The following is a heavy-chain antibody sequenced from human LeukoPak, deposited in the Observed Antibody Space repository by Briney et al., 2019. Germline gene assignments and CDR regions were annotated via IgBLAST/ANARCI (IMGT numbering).Heavy chain of an antibody. V-gene: IGHV3-9*01. D-gene: IGHD5-24*01. CDR1: GFTFNDYA. Sequence: GGSLRLSCATSGFTFNDYAMYWVRQAPGKGLEWVSGISWNSRSIAYADSVKGRFTISRDNAKNSLYLQMNSLRAEDTAVYYCARSQMGFDYWGQGTLVTVSS. CDR2: ISWNSRSI. CDR3: ARSQMGFDY. J-gene: IGHJ4*02.